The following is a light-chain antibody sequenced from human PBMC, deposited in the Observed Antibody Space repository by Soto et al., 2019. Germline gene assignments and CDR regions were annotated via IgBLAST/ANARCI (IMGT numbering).Light chain of an antibody. V-gene: IGLV2-14*01. Sequence: DIGAYDYVSWYQQHPGNAPKLLVYEVTNRPSGVSDRFSGSKSRNTASLTISGLQAEDEADYYCNSYTNSSAVVFGGGTKVTVL. CDR3: NSYTNSSAVV. CDR2: EVT. CDR1: DIGAYDY. J-gene: IGLJ2*01.